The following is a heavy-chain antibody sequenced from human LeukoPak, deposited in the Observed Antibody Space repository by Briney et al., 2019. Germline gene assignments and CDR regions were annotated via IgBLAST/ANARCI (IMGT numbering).Heavy chain of an antibody. D-gene: IGHD6-13*01. CDR1: GFTVSSNY. J-gene: IGHJ4*02. Sequence: PGGSLRLSCAASGFTVSSNYMSWVRQAPGKGLEWVSVIYSGGSTYYADSVRGRFTISRDNSKNTLYVQMNSLRVEDTAVYYCAKAWGAAGTFESWGQGTLVTVSS. V-gene: IGHV3-53*01. CDR3: AKAWGAAGTFES. CDR2: IYSGGST.